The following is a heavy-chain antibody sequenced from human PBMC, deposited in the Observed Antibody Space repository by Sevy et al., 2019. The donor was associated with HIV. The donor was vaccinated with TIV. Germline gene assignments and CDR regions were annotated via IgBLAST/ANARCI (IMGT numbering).Heavy chain of an antibody. Sequence: PSVKVSCKASGYTLSSYGISWVRQAPGQGLEWMGWINTYNGNTKYAQKLQGRITMTTDTATSTAYMEVRSLRSDDTAVYYCARDKSVQVIFGVVRYNYGMDVWGQGTTVTVSS. V-gene: IGHV1-18*01. CDR2: INTYNGNT. D-gene: IGHD3-3*01. CDR1: GYTLSSYG. CDR3: ARDKSVQVIFGVVRYNYGMDV. J-gene: IGHJ6*02.